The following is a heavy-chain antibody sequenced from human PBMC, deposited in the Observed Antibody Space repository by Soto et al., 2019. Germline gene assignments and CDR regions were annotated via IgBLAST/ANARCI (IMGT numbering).Heavy chain of an antibody. CDR3: ARFGGASLSYNWFDF. V-gene: IGHV5-51*03. CDR2: NFPRDSRT. Sequence: EVQLVQSGAEVKKSGDSLKISCKVSGYGFPAYWIAWVRQMPGKGLEWMGFNFPRDSRTIYSPSFQGQVTMYADKSINTAYMEWSSLKASDSAIYYCARFGGASLSYNWFDFWGQGTPVTVSS. D-gene: IGHD3-16*01. CDR1: GYGFPAYW. J-gene: IGHJ5*01.